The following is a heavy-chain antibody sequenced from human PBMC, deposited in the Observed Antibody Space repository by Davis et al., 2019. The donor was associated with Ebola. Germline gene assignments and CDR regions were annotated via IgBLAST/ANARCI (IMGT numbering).Heavy chain of an antibody. J-gene: IGHJ6*04. CDR3: ARTDSEDGMDV. Sequence: SETLSLTCTVSGGSVSSSSYSWGWIRQPPGKGLEWIGSIYSGGSTYYNPSLKSRVTISVDTSKNQFSLKLSSVTAADTAVYYCARTDSEDGMDVWGKGTTVTVSS. V-gene: IGHV4-39*07. CDR1: GGSVSSSSYS. CDR2: IYSGGST.